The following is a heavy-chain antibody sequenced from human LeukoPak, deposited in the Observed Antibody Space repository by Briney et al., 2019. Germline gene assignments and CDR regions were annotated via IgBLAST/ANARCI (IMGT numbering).Heavy chain of an antibody. CDR1: GFTFSSYA. V-gene: IGHV3-23*01. J-gene: IGHJ5*02. CDR2: ISGSGGST. Sequence: GGSLRLSCAASGFTFSSYAMSWVRQAPGKGLEWVSAISGSGGSTYYADSVKGRFTISRDNSKNTLYLQMNSLRAEDTAVYYCARGYIAAAGPNWFDPWGQGTLVTVSS. CDR3: ARGYIAAAGPNWFDP. D-gene: IGHD6-13*01.